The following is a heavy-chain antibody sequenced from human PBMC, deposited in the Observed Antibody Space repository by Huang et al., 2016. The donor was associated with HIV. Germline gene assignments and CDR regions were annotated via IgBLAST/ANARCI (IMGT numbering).Heavy chain of an antibody. V-gene: IGHV4-34*02. CDR2: IKTRGLT. CDR3: ARDVNFYDSTGYHSPYWYFDL. Sequence: QVHLQQWGAGLLKPSETLSLTCAVYGGSFSGYYWTWIRQSPGKGLEWIGDIKTRGLTNYNPSLKSRDIMTGDASRNQFSLKRRSVTAADTAVYYCARDVNFYDSTGYHSPYWYFDLWGRGALVTVSS. D-gene: IGHD3-9*01. J-gene: IGHJ2*01. CDR1: GGSFSGYY.